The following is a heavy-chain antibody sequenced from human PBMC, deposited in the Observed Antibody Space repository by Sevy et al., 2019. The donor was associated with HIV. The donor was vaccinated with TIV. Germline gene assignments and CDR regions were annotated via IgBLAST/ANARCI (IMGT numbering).Heavy chain of an antibody. J-gene: IGHJ4*02. CDR2: ISSSSTYI. D-gene: IGHD2-2*01. Sequence: GESLKISCAASGFTFSSYTMNWVRQAPAKGLEWVSSISSSSTYIYYAESLKGRFTITRDNAKNSEYLQMKSLRAEDTAVYYCARDGGCTSTSCLLYFDYWGQGTLVTVSS. V-gene: IGHV3-21*01. CDR3: ARDGGCTSTSCLLYFDY. CDR1: GFTFSSYT.